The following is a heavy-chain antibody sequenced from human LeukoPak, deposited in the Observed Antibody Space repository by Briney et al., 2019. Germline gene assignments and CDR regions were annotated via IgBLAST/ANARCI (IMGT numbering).Heavy chain of an antibody. V-gene: IGHV3-23*01. J-gene: IGHJ3*02. D-gene: IGHD3-16*01. Sequence: PGGSLRLSCAASGFTFSTYALSWVRQPPGKGLEWVSVIDGGGRVTFYADSAKGRFTISRDNSKNTLYLQMHSLRAEDTAVYYCAKDGKFGGGSPGDSFDIWGPGTMVTVSS. CDR1: GFTFSTYA. CDR3: AKDGKFGGGSPGDSFDI. CDR2: IDGGGRVT.